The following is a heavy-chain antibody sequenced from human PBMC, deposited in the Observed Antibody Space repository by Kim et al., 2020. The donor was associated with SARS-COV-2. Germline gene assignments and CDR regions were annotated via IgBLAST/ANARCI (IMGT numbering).Heavy chain of an antibody. CDR1: GGSFSGYY. CDR2: INHSGST. V-gene: IGHV4-34*01. Sequence: SETLSLTCAVYGGSFSGYYWSWIRQPPGKGLEWIGEINHSGSTNYNPSLKSRVTISVDTSKNQFSLKLSSVTAADTAVYYCARGREQLVDGEGNWFDPWGQGTLVTVSS. J-gene: IGHJ5*02. D-gene: IGHD6-6*01. CDR3: ARGREQLVDGEGNWFDP.